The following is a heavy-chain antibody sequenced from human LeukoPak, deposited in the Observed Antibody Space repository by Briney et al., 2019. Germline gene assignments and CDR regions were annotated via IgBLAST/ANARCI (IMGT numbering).Heavy chain of an antibody. CDR1: GGSISSYY. CDR3: ARTVDSAFDI. Sequence: SETLSLTCTVSGGSISSYYWSWIRQPPGKGLEWIGYIYYSGSTNYNPSLKSRVTISVDTSKNQFSLKLSPVTAADTAVYYCARTVDSAFDIWGQGTMVTVSS. CDR2: IYYSGST. J-gene: IGHJ3*02. V-gene: IGHV4-59*01. D-gene: IGHD3-22*01.